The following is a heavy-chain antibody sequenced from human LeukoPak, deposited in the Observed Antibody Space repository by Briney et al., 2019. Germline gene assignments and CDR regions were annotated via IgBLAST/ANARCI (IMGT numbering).Heavy chain of an antibody. J-gene: IGHJ6*02. V-gene: IGHV1-2*04. D-gene: IGHD5-12*01. CDR3: ARGGGYSGVYGRDV. CDR2: INPNSGGT. CDR1: GYTFTRYY. Sequence: ASVKVSCKASGYTFTRYYMHWVRQAPGQGLEWMGWINPNSGGTNYAQKFQGWVTMTRDTSISTAYMELSRLRSDDTAVYYWARGGGYSGVYGRDVWGQGTTVTVSS.